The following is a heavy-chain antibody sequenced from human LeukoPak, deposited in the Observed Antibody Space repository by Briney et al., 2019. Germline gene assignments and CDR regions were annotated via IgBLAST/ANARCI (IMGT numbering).Heavy chain of an antibody. D-gene: IGHD5-12*01. CDR3: ARVPTSGYDFGWVLYYYYYMDV. Sequence: ASVKVSCKASGYTFTGYYMHWVRQAPGQGLEWMGWINPNSGNTGYAQKFQGRVTMTRNTSISTAYMELSSLRSEDTAVYYCARVPTSGYDFGWVLYYYYYMDVWGKGTTVTVSS. J-gene: IGHJ6*03. V-gene: IGHV1-8*02. CDR1: GYTFTGYY. CDR2: INPNSGNT.